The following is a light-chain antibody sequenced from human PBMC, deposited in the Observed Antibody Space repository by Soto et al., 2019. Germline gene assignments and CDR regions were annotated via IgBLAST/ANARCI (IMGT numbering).Light chain of an antibody. J-gene: IGLJ2*01. V-gene: IGLV2-14*01. CDR3: SSFTSSNTPVV. Sequence: QSALTQPASVSGSPGQWIAISCTGTSSDSGGYSYVSWYQQHPGKAPKLMIYDVTHRPSGVSNRFSGSESGNTASLTISGLQAEDEADYYCSSFTSSNTPVVFGGGTKLTVL. CDR2: DVT. CDR1: SSDSGGYSY.